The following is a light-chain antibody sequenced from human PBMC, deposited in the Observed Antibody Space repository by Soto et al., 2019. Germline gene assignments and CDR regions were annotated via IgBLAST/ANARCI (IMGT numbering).Light chain of an antibody. J-gene: IGLJ2*01. CDR1: SGHSSYA. CDR3: QTWGTGPYVV. V-gene: IGLV4-69*01. CDR2: LNSDGSH. Sequence: QLVLTQSPSASASLGASVKLTCTLSSGHSSYAIAWHQQQPEKGPRYLMKLNSDGSHSKGDGIPDRFSGSSSGADRYLTISSLQSDDEADYYCQTWGTGPYVVFGGGTKLTVL.